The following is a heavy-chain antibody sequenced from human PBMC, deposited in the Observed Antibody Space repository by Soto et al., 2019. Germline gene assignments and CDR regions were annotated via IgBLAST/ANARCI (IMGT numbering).Heavy chain of an antibody. CDR2: IIPILGIA. V-gene: IGHV1-69*02. Sequence: ASVKVSRKASGGTFSSYTISWVRQAPGQGLEWMGRIIPILGIANYAQKFQGRVTITADKSTSTAYMELSSLRSEDTAVYYCATTHGDLRTRSTGYYAFDIWGQGTMVTVSS. CDR1: GGTFSSYT. D-gene: IGHD3-9*01. J-gene: IGHJ3*02. CDR3: ATTHGDLRTRSTGYYAFDI.